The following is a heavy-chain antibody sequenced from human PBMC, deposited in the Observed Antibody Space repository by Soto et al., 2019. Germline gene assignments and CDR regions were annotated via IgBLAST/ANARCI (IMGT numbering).Heavy chain of an antibody. CDR1: GGSISSGDYS. CDR2: ISHSGST. CDR3: ARAGYGSFYDY. V-gene: IGHV4-30-2*01. Sequence: QLQLQESGSGLVKPSQTLSLTCAVSGGSISSGDYSWSWIRQPPGKGLEWIGYISHSGSTYYNPSLKSRVTISVDRSKNQLSLNLNSVTAAYTAVYYCARAGYGSFYDYWGQGTLVTVSS. J-gene: IGHJ4*02. D-gene: IGHD3-10*01.